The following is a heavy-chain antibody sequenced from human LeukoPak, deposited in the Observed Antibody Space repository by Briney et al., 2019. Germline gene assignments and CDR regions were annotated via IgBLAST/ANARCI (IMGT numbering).Heavy chain of an antibody. CDR1: GFTFSSYA. CDR3: EKVFFAERHTTIFDY. D-gene: IGHD3-3*01. CDR2: ISGSGGST. Sequence: QAGGSLRLSCAASGFTFSSYAMSWVRQAPGKGLEWVLAISGSGGSTYYADSVKGRFTIPRDNSKNTLYLQMTNLRPEDTALYYCEKVFFAERHTTIFDYWGQGTLVTVSS. V-gene: IGHV3-23*01. J-gene: IGHJ4*02.